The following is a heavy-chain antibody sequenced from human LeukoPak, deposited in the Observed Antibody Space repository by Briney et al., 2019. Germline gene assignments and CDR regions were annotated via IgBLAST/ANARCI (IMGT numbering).Heavy chain of an antibody. CDR1: GGTFSSYA. Sequence: SVKVSCKASGGTFSSYAISWVRQAPGQGLEWMGGIIPIFGTANYAQKFQGRVTITADESTSTAYMELSSLRSEDTAVYYCAGTYYYDSSGFSYYFDYWGQGTLVTISS. CDR3: AGTYYYDSSGFSYYFDY. V-gene: IGHV1-69*13. J-gene: IGHJ4*02. CDR2: IIPIFGTA. D-gene: IGHD3-22*01.